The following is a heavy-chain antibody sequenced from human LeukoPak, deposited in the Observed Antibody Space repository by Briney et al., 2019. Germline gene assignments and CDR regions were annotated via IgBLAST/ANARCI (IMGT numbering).Heavy chain of an antibody. CDR3: ARSQRAEMDWLLSLFDN. V-gene: IGHV4-59*08. CDR1: GGSISGYY. J-gene: IGHJ4*02. Sequence: SETLSLTCTVSGGSISGYYWNWIRQTPGKGLEWIGYVYSSGTTKYNAALKRRVTISVDTSTNQFSLKMNSVTAADTAVYYCARSQRAEMDWLLSLFDNWGQGTLVTVSS. D-gene: IGHD3/OR15-3a*01. CDR2: VYSSGTT.